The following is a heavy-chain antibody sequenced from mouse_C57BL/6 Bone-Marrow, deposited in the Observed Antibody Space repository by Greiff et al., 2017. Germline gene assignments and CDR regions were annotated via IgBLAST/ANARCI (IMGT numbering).Heavy chain of an antibody. CDR3: ARDSYYGSSRDYFDY. CDR2: ISSGSSTI. V-gene: IGHV5-17*01. J-gene: IGHJ2*01. Sequence: EVKVVESGGGLVKPGGSLKLSCAASGFTFSDYGMHWVRQAPEKGLEWVAYISSGSSTIYYADTVKGRFTISRDNAKNTLFLQMTSLRSEDTAMYYCARDSYYGSSRDYFDYWGQGTTLTVSS. D-gene: IGHD1-1*01. CDR1: GFTFSDYG.